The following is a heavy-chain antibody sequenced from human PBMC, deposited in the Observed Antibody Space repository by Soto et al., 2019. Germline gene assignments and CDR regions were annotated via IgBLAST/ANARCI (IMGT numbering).Heavy chain of an antibody. CDR3: AVGENIVVVPAARTSYYYYGMDV. CDR1: GVTFSSYA. Sequence: SVKVSCKASGVTFSSYAISWVRQAPGQGLEWMGGIIPIFGTANYAQKFQGRVTLTADESTSTAYMEPSSLRSEDTAVYYCAVGENIVVVPAARTSYYYYGMDVWGQGTTVTVSS. D-gene: IGHD2-2*01. V-gene: IGHV1-69*13. CDR2: IIPIFGTA. J-gene: IGHJ6*02.